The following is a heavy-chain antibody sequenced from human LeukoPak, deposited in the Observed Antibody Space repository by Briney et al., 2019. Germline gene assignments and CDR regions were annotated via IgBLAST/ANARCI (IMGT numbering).Heavy chain of an antibody. J-gene: IGHJ5*02. Sequence: SVKVSCKASGGTFSSYAISWVRQVPGQGLEWMGRIIPILGIANYAQKFQGRVTITADKSTSTAYMELSSLRSEDTAVYYCARWFGELFSWGQGTLVTVSS. D-gene: IGHD3-10*01. CDR3: ARWFGELFS. CDR2: IIPILGIA. CDR1: GGTFSSYA. V-gene: IGHV1-69*04.